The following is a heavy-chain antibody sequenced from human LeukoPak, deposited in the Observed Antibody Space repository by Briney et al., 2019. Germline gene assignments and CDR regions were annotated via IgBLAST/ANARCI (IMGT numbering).Heavy chain of an antibody. Sequence: PGGSLRLSCAASGFTFSSYAMSWVRQAPGKGLEWVSVISGSGGSTSYADSVKGRFTISRDNSMNTLYLQMNSLRAEDTAVYYCAKDHTVGATFGVYFDYWGQGTLVTVSS. CDR1: GFTFSSYA. D-gene: IGHD1-26*01. J-gene: IGHJ4*02. V-gene: IGHV3-23*01. CDR2: ISGSGGST. CDR3: AKDHTVGATFGVYFDY.